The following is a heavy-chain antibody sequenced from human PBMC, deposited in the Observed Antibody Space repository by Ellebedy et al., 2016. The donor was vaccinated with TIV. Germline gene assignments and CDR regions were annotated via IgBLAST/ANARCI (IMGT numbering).Heavy chain of an antibody. CDR3: ARPWRY. V-gene: IGHV3-48*04. J-gene: IGHJ4*02. Sequence: PGGSLRFSCAASGFTFSSYGMNWVRQAPGKGLEWVSYISNGSRTIYYADSVKGRFTISRDNAKNSLYLQMNSLRAEDTAVYYCARPWRYWGQGTLVTVSS. CDR2: ISNGSRTI. CDR1: GFTFSSYG.